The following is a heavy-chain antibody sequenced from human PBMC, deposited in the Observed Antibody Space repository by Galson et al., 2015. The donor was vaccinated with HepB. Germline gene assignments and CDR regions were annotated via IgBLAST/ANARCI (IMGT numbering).Heavy chain of an antibody. J-gene: IGHJ3*02. CDR1: GGSLSNYY. V-gene: IGHV4-34*01. CDR2: INHRGGT. Sequence: SETLSLTCAVYGGSLSNYYWSWIRQPPGKGLEWIGEINHRGGTNYNPSLKSRGTISIDTSKNHFFLKLTSVTAADTAVYYCARVLPGGHSIIWGQGTMVTVSS. CDR3: ARVLPGGHSII. D-gene: IGHD6-13*01.